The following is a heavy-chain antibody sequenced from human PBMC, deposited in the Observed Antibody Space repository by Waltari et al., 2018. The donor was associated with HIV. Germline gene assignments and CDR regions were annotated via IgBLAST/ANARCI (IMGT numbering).Heavy chain of an antibody. CDR3: ARLGRSRFLEWIPFDP. V-gene: IGHV1-69*12. Sequence: QVQLVQSGAEVKKPGSSVKVSCKASGGTFSSYAISWVRQAPGQGLEWMGWIIPISGTTNYAQKFQGRVTITADESTSTANMELNSLKSEDTAVYYCARLGRSRFLEWIPFDPWGQGTLVTVSS. CDR2: IIPISGTT. D-gene: IGHD3-3*01. J-gene: IGHJ5*02. CDR1: GGTFSSYA.